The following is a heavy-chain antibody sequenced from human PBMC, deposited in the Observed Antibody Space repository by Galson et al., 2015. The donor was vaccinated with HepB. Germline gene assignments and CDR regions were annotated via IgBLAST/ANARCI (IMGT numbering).Heavy chain of an antibody. CDR1: GSSFNTYA. Sequence: SLRLSCAASGSSFNTYAMSWVRQAPGKGLEWVSGISASGRVTYYAESLKGRFTISRNKYKNMLYLQMNSLTVEDTAVYYCAKPRGSAPVYLHDWGQGTLVTVSS. J-gene: IGHJ4*02. D-gene: IGHD3-10*01. CDR2: ISASGRVT. CDR3: AKPRGSAPVYLHD. V-gene: IGHV3-23*01.